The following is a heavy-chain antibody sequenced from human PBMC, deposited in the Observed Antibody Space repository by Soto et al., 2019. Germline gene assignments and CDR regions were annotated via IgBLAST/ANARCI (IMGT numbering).Heavy chain of an antibody. CDR2: INHSGST. D-gene: IGHD3-22*01. CDR1: GGSFSCYY. V-gene: IGHV4-34*01. J-gene: IGHJ4*02. CDR3: ARDGSGYSYFDY. Sequence: SETPSLTCAVYGGSFSCYYWSWIRQPPGKGLEWIGEINHSGSTNYNPSLKSRVTISVDTSKNQFSLKLSSVTAADTAVYYCARDGSGYSYFDYWGQGTLVTVSS.